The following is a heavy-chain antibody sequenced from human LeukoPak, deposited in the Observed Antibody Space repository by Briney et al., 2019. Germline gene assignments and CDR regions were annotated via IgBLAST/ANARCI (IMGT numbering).Heavy chain of an antibody. Sequence: GESLKISCKGSGYTFTSYWIGWVRQMPGKGLEWMAIIYPGDSDTRYSSSFQGQVTISADKSISTAYLQWSSLKASDTAMYYCARSYCSSASCYNGFDYWGQGTLVTVSS. CDR2: IYPGDSDT. J-gene: IGHJ4*02. D-gene: IGHD2-2*02. CDR3: ARSYCSSASCYNGFDY. CDR1: GYTFTSYW. V-gene: IGHV5-51*01.